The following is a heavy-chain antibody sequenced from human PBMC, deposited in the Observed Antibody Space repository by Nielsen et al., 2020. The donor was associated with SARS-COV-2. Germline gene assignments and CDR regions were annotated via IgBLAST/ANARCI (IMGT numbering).Heavy chain of an antibody. CDR1: GGSVSSGSYY. V-gene: IGHV4-61*01. Sequence: GSLRLSCTVSGGSVSSGSYYWSWIRQPPGKGLEWIGYIYYSGSTNYNPSLKSRVTISVDTSKNQFSLKLSSVTAADTAVYYCARVIRITIFGVAAFDYWGQGTLVTVSS. J-gene: IGHJ4*02. CDR2: IYYSGST. D-gene: IGHD3-3*01. CDR3: ARVIRITIFGVAAFDY.